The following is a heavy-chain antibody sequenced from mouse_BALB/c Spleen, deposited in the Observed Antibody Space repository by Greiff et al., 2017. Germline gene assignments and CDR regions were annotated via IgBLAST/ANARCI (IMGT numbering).Heavy chain of an antibody. V-gene: IGHV5-9-4*01. J-gene: IGHJ3*01. CDR1: GFTFSSYA. CDR2: ISSGGSYT. CDR3: ARGFYDYDGAWFAY. Sequence: EVQGVESGGGLVKPGGSLKLSCAASGFTFSSYAMSWVRQSPEKRLEWVAEISSGGSYTYYPDTVTGRFTISRDNAKNTLYLEMNSLRSEDTAMYYCARGFYDYDGAWFAYWGQGTLVTVSA. D-gene: IGHD2-4*01.